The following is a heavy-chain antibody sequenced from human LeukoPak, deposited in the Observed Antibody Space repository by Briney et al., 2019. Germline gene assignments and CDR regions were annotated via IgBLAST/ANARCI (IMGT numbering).Heavy chain of an antibody. J-gene: IGHJ4*02. CDR2: LYYSGRT. D-gene: IGHD3-10*01. Sequence: PSETLSLTCSVSGGSISSSSYYWGWIRQPPGEGLEWIGSLYYSGRTYYNASLKSRVNISVDTYKNQFSLKLTSVTAADTAVYYCARHVSSMVRGLMYFDYWGQGTLVTVSS. CDR1: GGSISSSSYY. CDR3: ARHVSSMVRGLMYFDY. V-gene: IGHV4-39*01.